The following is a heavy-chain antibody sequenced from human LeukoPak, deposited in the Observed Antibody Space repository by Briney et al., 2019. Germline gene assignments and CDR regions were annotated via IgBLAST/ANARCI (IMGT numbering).Heavy chain of an antibody. CDR1: GFTFSSYE. V-gene: IGHV3-48*03. CDR2: ISSSGSTI. Sequence: QAGGSLRLSCEASGFTFSSYEMSWVRQAPGKGLEWASYISSSGSTIYYADSVKGRFTISRDNAKNSLYLQMNSLRAEDTAVYYCAELGITMIGGVWGKGTTVTISS. CDR3: AELGITMIGGV. D-gene: IGHD3-10*02. J-gene: IGHJ6*04.